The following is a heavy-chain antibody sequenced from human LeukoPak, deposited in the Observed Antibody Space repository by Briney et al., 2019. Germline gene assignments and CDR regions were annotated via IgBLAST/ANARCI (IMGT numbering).Heavy chain of an antibody. CDR1: GGSIGSSSYY. J-gene: IGHJ4*02. D-gene: IGHD3-3*01. V-gene: IGHV4-39*01. CDR3: ARRMEWLLFGSGFDY. Sequence: SETLSLTCTVSGGSIGSSSYYWGWIRQPPGKGLEWIGSIYYSGSTYYNPSLKSRVTISVDTSKNQFSLKLSSVTAADTAVYYCARRMEWLLFGSGFDYWGQGTLVTVSS. CDR2: IYYSGST.